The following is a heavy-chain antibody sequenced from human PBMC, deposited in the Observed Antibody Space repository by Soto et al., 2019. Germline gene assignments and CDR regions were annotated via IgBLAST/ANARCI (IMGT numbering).Heavy chain of an antibody. CDR3: ARLQLGGDRMLNWFDP. V-gene: IGHV1-18*01. CDR2: INVYNGVR. CDR1: GYIFTKYG. J-gene: IGHJ5*02. D-gene: IGHD2-21*02. Sequence: QVQVVQSGRALKKPGASVKVSCKAQGYIFTKYGIGWVRQAPGHGLEWMGLINVYNGVRKVAKKFQDSVSMTTDKTTDKAYMELKSLRSGDKAVYYCARLQLGGDRMLNWFDPWGQGTLVTVSS.